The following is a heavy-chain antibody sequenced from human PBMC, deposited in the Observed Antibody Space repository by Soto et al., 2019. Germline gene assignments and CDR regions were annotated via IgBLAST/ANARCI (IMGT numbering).Heavy chain of an antibody. CDR1: GFSLTTREMG. CDR2: IYWDDDK. J-gene: IGHJ1*01. V-gene: IGHV2-5*02. Sequence: QITLKESGPTLVKPTQTLTLTCTISGFSLTTREMGVAWIRRPPRKGLEWLALIYWDDDKRYNPSLKSRLTTSKDPSNHQVVLTMTNMYPVDTATSGCTARSGMSGNRGLPGLGGQGTLVTVSS. CDR3: TARSGMSGNRGLPGL. D-gene: IGHD2-15*01.